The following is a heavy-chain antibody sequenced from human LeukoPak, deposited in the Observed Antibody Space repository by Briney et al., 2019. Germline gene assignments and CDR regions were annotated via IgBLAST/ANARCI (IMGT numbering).Heavy chain of an antibody. J-gene: IGHJ4*02. V-gene: IGHV4-4*07. Sequence: ETLSLTXTXSGGSISSYYWSWIRQPAGKGLEWIGRIYTSGSTNYNPSLKSRVTMSVDMSKNQFSLKLSSVTAADTAVYYCARCLEYSSSYGYYFDYWGQGTLVTVSS. CDR2: IYTSGST. CDR3: ARCLEYSSSYGYYFDY. CDR1: GGSISSYY. D-gene: IGHD3-22*01.